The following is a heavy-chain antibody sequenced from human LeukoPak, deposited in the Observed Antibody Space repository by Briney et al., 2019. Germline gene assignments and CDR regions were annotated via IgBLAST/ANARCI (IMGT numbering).Heavy chain of an antibody. CDR3: ARASHDYGDYSHFDY. D-gene: IGHD4-17*01. CDR1: GVSISSSSYF. J-gene: IGHJ4*02. V-gene: IGHV4-39*01. CDR2: INYSGST. Sequence: SETLSLTCTVSGVSISSSSYFWGWIRQPPGKGLEWIGNINYSGSTYYNPSLKSRVTISVDTSKNQFSLKVSSVTAADTAVYYCARASHDYGDYSHFDYWGQGTLVTVSS.